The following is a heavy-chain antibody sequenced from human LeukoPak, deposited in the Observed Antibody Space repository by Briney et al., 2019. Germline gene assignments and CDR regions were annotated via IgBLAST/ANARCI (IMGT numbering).Heavy chain of an antibody. D-gene: IGHD6-19*01. CDR3: ARDFGTTGWHTFDY. Sequence: SQTLSPTCVVSGDSVSSKNGAWNWIRQSPARGLEWLGRIYYRSKWYNDYAESMEGRMTISQDTSKNQYSLHLNSVTPDDTAVYYCARDFGTTGWHTFDYWGQGTLVTVSS. CDR1: GDSVSSKNGA. V-gene: IGHV6-1*01. J-gene: IGHJ4*02. CDR2: IYYRSKWYN.